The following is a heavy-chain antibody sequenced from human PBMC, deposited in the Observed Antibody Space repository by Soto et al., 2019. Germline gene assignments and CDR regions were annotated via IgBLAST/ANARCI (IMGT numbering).Heavy chain of an antibody. J-gene: IGHJ1*01. CDR3: ARDRGTTTVTFDAVQH. CDR2: IIGSGDSA. Sequence: EVQLLESGGGLVQPGGSLRLSCAASGFSFNSYSMSWVRQAPGKGLEWVAGIIGSGDSAYYADSVKGRFTISRDNSKNTLSLQMNSLRAGDTAIDYCARDRGTTTVTFDAVQHWGQGILVAVSS. V-gene: IGHV3-23*01. CDR1: GFSFNSYS. D-gene: IGHD4-17*01.